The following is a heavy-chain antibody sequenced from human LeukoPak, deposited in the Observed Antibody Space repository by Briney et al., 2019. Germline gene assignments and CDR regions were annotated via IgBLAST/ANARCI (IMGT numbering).Heavy chain of an antibody. V-gene: IGHV1-3*01. D-gene: IGHD6-6*01. J-gene: IGHJ4*02. CDR2: INAGNGNT. CDR1: GYTFTSYG. Sequence: ASVKVSCKASGYTFTSYGISWVRQVPGQRLEWMGWINAGNGNTKYSQKFQGRVTITRDTSASTAYMELSSLRSEDTAVYYCAREVSYYFDYWGQGTLVTVSS. CDR3: AREVSYYFDY.